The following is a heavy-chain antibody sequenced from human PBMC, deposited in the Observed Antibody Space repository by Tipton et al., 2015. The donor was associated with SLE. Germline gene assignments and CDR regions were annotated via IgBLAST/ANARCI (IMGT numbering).Heavy chain of an antibody. J-gene: IGHJ4*02. CDR2: ITAYNGNT. CDR1: GYSLMNYG. V-gene: IGHV1-18*01. CDR3: ARDRAYAFDY. Sequence: QVQLVQSGAEVKKPGASVNVFCKASGYSLMNYGISWVRQAPGQGLEWMGWITAYNGNTKYAQKFQGRVTMTTDTSTSTAFMELRSLRSDDTAVYYCARDRAYAFDYWGQGTLVTVSS. D-gene: IGHD5-12*01.